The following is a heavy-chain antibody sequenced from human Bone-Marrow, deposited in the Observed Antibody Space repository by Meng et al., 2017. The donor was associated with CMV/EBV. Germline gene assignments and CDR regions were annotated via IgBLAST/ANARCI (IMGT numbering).Heavy chain of an antibody. Sequence: SVKVSCKASGGTFSSYTISWVRQAPGQGLEWMGRIIPILGIANYAQKFQGRVTITADKSTSTAYMELSSLRSEDTAVYYCARVHSSGWNPNWFDPWGQGTLVTVSS. V-gene: IGHV1-69*02. CDR2: IIPILGIA. CDR3: ARVHSSGWNPNWFDP. J-gene: IGHJ5*02. CDR1: GGTFSSYT. D-gene: IGHD6-19*01.